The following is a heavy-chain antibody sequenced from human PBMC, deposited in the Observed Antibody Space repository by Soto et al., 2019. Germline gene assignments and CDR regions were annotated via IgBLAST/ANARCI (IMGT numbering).Heavy chain of an antibody. J-gene: IGHJ4*02. CDR2: ISSSSSTI. CDR3: AGGPYYDFWSGYSSGTYFDY. D-gene: IGHD3-3*01. V-gene: IGHV3-48*01. Sequence: GGSLRLSCAASGFTFSSYSMNWVRQAPGKGLEWVSYISSSSSTIYYADSVKGRFTISRDNAKNSLYLQMNSLRAEDTAVYYCAGGPYYDFWSGYSSGTYFDYWGQGTLVTV. CDR1: GFTFSSYS.